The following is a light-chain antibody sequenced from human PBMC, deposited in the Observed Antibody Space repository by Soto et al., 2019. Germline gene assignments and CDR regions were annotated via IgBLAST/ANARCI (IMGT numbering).Light chain of an antibody. V-gene: IGKV3-20*01. Sequence: ESALTQSPGPLSLSPGERATLSCRATQSVTNNYFAWYQQKPGQSPRLLIYGVSSRATDIPDRFSGSGSGTDFTLTISRLEPEDFVVYYCQQYSSLPHTFGQGTKLEVK. CDR2: GVS. CDR3: QQYSSLPHT. J-gene: IGKJ2*01. CDR1: QSVTNNY.